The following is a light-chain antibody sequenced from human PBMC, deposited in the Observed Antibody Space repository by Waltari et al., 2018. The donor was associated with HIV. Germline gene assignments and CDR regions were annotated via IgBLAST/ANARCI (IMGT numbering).Light chain of an antibody. J-gene: IGKJ4*01. CDR1: QSLLHTNGYNY. Sequence: DIVMTQSPLSLPVTPGEPASIPCRSSQSLLHTNGYNYLDWYLQKPGQSPQLLIYWGSTRASGVPDRFSGSGSGTDFTLKISRVEPEDVAVYYCLQTLQTPLTVGGGTKVEIK. CDR3: LQTLQTPLT. CDR2: WGS. V-gene: IGKV2-28*01.